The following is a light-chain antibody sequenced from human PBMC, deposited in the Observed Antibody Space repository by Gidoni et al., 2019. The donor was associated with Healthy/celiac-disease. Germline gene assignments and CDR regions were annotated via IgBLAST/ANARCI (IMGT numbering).Light chain of an antibody. CDR3: QQYNSYPNT. CDR2: KAS. V-gene: IGKV1-5*03. Sequence: IHMTESPATLSASVGDRVTITCRASQSISSWLAWYQQKPGKAPKLLIYKASSLESGVPSRFSGSGSGTEFTLTISSLQPEDFATYYCQQYNSYPNTFGQGTRLEIK. CDR1: QSISSW. J-gene: IGKJ5*01.